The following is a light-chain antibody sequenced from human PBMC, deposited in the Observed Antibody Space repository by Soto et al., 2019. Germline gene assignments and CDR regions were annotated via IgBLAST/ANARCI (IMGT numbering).Light chain of an antibody. J-gene: IGKJ4*01. CDR1: QTIYEK. CDR3: QQYHRWPLT. V-gene: IGKV3-15*01. CDR2: DTS. Sequence: EIVLTQSPATLSVSPGESVTLSCRASQTIYEKLAWYQQKPGQTPRLVIYDTSIRATGTPGSFSGSGSGTEFTLTISSLQSGDFAVYYCQQYHRWPLTFGGGTKVEIK.